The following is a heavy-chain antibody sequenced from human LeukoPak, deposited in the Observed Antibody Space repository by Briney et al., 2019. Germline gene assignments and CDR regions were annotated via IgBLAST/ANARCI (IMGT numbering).Heavy chain of an antibody. Sequence: PSETLSLTCTVSGGSIRSYYWSWIRQPPGKGLEWIGYIYYSGSTNYNPSLKSRVSISVDTSKNQFSLKLSSVTAADTAVYYCARTVCTVTMLYPFDHWGQGTLVTVSS. CDR1: GGSIRSYY. CDR2: IYYSGST. J-gene: IGHJ4*02. V-gene: IGHV4-59*01. CDR3: ARTVCTVTMLYPFDH. D-gene: IGHD4-17*01.